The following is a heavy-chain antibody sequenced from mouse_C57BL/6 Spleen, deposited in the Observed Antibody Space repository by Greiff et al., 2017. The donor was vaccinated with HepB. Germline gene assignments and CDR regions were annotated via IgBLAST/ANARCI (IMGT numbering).Heavy chain of an antibody. CDR3: ASSSITTVVAYYFDY. V-gene: IGHV5-17*01. J-gene: IGHJ2*01. Sequence: EVQLVESGGGLVKPGGSLKLSCAASGFTFSDYGMHWVRQAPEKGLEWVAYISSGSSTIYYADTVKGRFTISRDNAKNTLFLQMTSLRSEDTAMYYCASSSITTVVAYYFDYWGQGTTLTVSS. CDR1: GFTFSDYG. D-gene: IGHD1-1*01. CDR2: ISSGSSTI.